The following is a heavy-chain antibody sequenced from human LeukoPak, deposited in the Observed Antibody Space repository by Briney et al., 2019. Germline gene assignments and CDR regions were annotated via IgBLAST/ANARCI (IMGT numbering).Heavy chain of an antibody. CDR1: GFTFSSYG. CDR2: IWYDGSNK. Sequence: PGGSLRLSCAASGFTFSSYGMHWVRQAPGKGLEWVAVIWYDGSNKYYADSVKGRFTISRDNSKNTLYLQMNSLRAEDTAVYYCAKTIHYYYYMDVWGKGTTVTVSS. D-gene: IGHD4/OR15-4a*01. J-gene: IGHJ6*03. V-gene: IGHV3-33*06. CDR3: AKTIHYYYYMDV.